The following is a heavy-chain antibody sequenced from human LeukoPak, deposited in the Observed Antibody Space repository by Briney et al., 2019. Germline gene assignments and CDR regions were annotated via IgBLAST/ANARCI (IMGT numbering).Heavy chain of an antibody. CDR2: IKQDGSEK. V-gene: IGHV3-7*01. Sequence: PGGSLRLSYAASGFTFSSYWMSWVRQAPGKGLEWVANIKQDGSEKYYVDSVKGRFTISRDNAKNSLYLQMNSLRAEDTAVYYCARDRVVVTALYYYYYYMDVWGKGTTVTVSS. D-gene: IGHD2-21*02. J-gene: IGHJ6*03. CDR1: GFTFSSYW. CDR3: ARDRVVVTALYYYYYYMDV.